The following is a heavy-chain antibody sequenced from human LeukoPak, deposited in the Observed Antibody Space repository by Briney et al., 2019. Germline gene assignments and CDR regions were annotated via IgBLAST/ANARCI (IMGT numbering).Heavy chain of an antibody. Sequence: GGSLRLSCAASGFSFSSCEMNWVRQPPGKGLEWLSYISNSGSTIYYADSVKGRFTISRDNAENSLYLEMNSLRAEDTAVYYCARGVEQWLPPGEGYWGQGTLVTVSS. V-gene: IGHV3-48*03. J-gene: IGHJ4*02. CDR3: ARGVEQWLPPGEGY. CDR1: GFSFSSCE. D-gene: IGHD6-19*01. CDR2: ISNSGSTI.